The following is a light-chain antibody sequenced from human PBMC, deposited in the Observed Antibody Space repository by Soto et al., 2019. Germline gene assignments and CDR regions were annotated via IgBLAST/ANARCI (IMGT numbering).Light chain of an antibody. CDR1: SGDVGTYNV. J-gene: IGLJ2*01. V-gene: IGLV2-23*01. CDR3: CSYANNSLVV. Sequence: QSALTQPASVSGSPGQSITISCTGTSGDVGTYNVVSWYQQHPGKAPKLIIFEGSKRPSGLSNRFSGSKSGNTASLTISGLQAEDEADYHCCSYANNSLVVIGVGTKLTVL. CDR2: EGS.